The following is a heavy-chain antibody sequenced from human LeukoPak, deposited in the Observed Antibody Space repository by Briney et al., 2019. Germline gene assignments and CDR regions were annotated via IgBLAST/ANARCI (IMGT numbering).Heavy chain of an antibody. CDR2: MKGDGSEI. J-gene: IGHJ3*01. Sequence: PGRSLRLSCAASGFTFSSYAMHWVRQAPGKGLEWVANMKGDGSEIYYVDSVKGRFTISRDNAKNLLYLQMNSLRAEDTAVYYCARPGYTAGYDLWGQGTLVTVSS. V-gene: IGHV3-7*01. D-gene: IGHD3-16*02. CDR3: ARPGYTAGYDL. CDR1: GFTFSSYA.